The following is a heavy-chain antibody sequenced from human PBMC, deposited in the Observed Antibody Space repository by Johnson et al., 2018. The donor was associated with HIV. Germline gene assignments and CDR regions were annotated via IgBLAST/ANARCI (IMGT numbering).Heavy chain of an antibody. CDR2: IWYDGSNK. V-gene: IGHV3-33*06. CDR3: AKDGRGSSWYAIGPLFDLQDSFDI. D-gene: IGHD6-13*01. CDR1: GFTFSSYG. J-gene: IGHJ3*02. Sequence: QVQLVESGGGVVQPGRSLRVSCAASGFTFSSYGMHWVRQAPGKGLEWVAVIWYDGSNKYYADSVKGRVTISRDNSKNTLYLQMSSLRAEDTAVYYCAKDGRGSSWYAIGPLFDLQDSFDIWGQGTMVTVSS.